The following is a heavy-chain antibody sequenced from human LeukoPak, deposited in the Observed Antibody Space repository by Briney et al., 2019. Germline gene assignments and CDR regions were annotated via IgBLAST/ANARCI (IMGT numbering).Heavy chain of an antibody. CDR2: INTNTGNP. V-gene: IGHV7-4-1*02. J-gene: IGHJ4*02. Sequence: ASVKVSCKASGYTFTTYAMNWVRQPPGQGLEWMGWINTNTGNPTYAHGFTGRFVFSLDTSVSTAYLQISSLKAEDTAVYYCARKGYYGSGSYYNYWGQGALVTVSS. CDR1: GYTFTTYA. CDR3: ARKGYYGSGSYYNY. D-gene: IGHD3-10*01.